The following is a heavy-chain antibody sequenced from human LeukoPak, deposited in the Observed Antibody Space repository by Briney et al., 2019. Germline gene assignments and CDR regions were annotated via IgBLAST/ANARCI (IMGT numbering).Heavy chain of an antibody. CDR1: AFTLSSYT. CDR2: ISSSSYYI. V-gene: IGHV3-21*01. J-gene: IGHJ4*02. Sequence: PGGSLRLSCAASAFTLSSYTMNWVRPAPGKGLEWVSSISSSSYYIYYADSVKGRFTISTDNAKNSLYLQMNSLRAEDTAVYYCAKDIYGGNWPNDYGGQGTLVTVSS. D-gene: IGHD4-23*01. CDR3: AKDIYGGNWPNDY.